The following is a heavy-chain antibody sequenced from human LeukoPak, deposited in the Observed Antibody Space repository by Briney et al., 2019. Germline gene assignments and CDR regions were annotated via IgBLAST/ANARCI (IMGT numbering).Heavy chain of an antibody. CDR1: GFTFSSYA. V-gene: IGHV3-53*01. J-gene: IGHJ2*01. D-gene: IGHD3-10*01. CDR2: LYSGGDI. Sequence: PGGSLRLSCAASGFTFSSYAMSWVRQAPGKGLEWVSILYSGGDIYYADSVKGRFTISRDNSRNTLYLQMNTLRVEDSAVYYCARDRAPPTSWYFDLWSRGTLVTVSS. CDR3: ARDRAPPTSWYFDL.